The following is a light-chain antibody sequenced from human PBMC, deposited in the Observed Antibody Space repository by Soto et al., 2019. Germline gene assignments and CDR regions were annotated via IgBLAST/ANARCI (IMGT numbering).Light chain of an antibody. V-gene: IGKV1-5*03. Sequence: DIQMTQSPSTLSSSVGDRVTITCRASQSISSWLAWYQQKPGKAPKLLIYKASSLESGVPSRFSGSGSGTEFTLALSCVQTDDFGTYYCQQYNRYPYTFGQGTNLEIQ. CDR1: QSISSW. CDR3: QQYNRYPYT. J-gene: IGKJ2*01. CDR2: KAS.